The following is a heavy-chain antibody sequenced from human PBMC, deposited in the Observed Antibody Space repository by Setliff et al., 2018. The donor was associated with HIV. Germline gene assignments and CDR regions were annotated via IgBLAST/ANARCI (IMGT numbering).Heavy chain of an antibody. D-gene: IGHD4-4*01. V-gene: IGHV4-31*03. CDR2: IHSSGST. CDR1: GGSISSGGYY. J-gene: IGHJ5*02. CDR3: ARDLTSNSNCFEP. Sequence: SETLSLTCTVSGGSISSGGYYWSWIRQHPGKGLEWIGNIHSSGSTNYNPSLKSRVTISVDTSKNQFSLKLTSVTAADTAIYYCARDLTSNSNCFEPWGQGTQVTVSS.